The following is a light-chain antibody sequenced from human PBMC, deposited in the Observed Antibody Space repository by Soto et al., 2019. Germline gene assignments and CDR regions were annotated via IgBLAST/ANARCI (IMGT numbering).Light chain of an antibody. J-gene: IGKJ2*01. Sequence: DIQMTQSPSSLSASVGDRVTITCRASQTISTYLNWYQQKPGKAPRLLIYDASSLLSGVPSRFSGSGSGTDFTLTIASLQPEDFSTYYCQQSDSTPYTFGQGTKVE. V-gene: IGKV1-39*01. CDR2: DAS. CDR3: QQSDSTPYT. CDR1: QTISTY.